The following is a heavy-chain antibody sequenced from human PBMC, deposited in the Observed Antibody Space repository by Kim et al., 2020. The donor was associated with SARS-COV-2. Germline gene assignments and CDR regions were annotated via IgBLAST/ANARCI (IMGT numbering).Heavy chain of an antibody. D-gene: IGHD5-12*01. V-gene: IGHV4-31*03. CDR1: GGSISSGGYY. CDR2: IYYSGST. Sequence: SETLSLTCTVSGGSISSGGYYWSWIRQHPGKGLGWIGYIYYSGSTYYNPSLKSRVTISVDTSKNQFSLKLSSVTAADTAVYYCARGDEMATISFDYWGQGTLVTVSS. CDR3: ARGDEMATISFDY. J-gene: IGHJ4*02.